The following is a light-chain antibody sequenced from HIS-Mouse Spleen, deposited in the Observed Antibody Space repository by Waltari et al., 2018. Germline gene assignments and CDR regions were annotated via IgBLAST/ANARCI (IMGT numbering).Light chain of an antibody. CDR3: CSYAGSSTWV. CDR1: SSDVGSYNL. V-gene: IGLV2-23*01. J-gene: IGLJ3*02. Sequence: QSALTQPASVSGSPGQSITISCTGTSSDVGSYNLVSWYQQHPGKAPKRMIYEGSKRPSGVSTRFAGSKSGNTASLTISGRQAEDEADYYCCSYAGSSTWVFGGGTKLTVL. CDR2: EGS.